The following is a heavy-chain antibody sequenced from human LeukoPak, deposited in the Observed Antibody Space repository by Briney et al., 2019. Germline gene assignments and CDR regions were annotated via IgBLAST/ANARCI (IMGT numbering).Heavy chain of an antibody. CDR3: AKGDSYGPFDY. V-gene: IGHV3-23*01. J-gene: IGHJ4*02. CDR1: GFTFSSYA. D-gene: IGHD5-18*01. CDR2: VNDGGDNT. Sequence: TGGSLRLSCSASGFTFSSYAMSWVRQAPGKGLEWVSSVNDGGDNTYYADYLRGRFTVSRDNSKNTLYLQMNSLRAEDTAVYYCAKGDSYGPFDYWGQGTLVTVSS.